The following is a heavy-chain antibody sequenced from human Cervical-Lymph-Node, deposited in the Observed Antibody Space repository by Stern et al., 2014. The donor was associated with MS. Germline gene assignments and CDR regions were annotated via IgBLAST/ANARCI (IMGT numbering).Heavy chain of an antibody. D-gene: IGHD6-19*01. CDR1: GFSLSTSGMC. CDR3: ARTRPGAQWQLDFDY. V-gene: IGHV2-70*01. CDR2: IDWDDDK. Sequence: QVTLKESGPALVKPTQTLTLTCTFSGFSLSTSGMCVSWIRQPPGKALEWLALIDWDDDKYYSTSLKTRLTISKDTSKNQVVLTMTNRDPVDTATYYCARTRPGAQWQLDFDYWGQGTLVTVSS. J-gene: IGHJ4*02.